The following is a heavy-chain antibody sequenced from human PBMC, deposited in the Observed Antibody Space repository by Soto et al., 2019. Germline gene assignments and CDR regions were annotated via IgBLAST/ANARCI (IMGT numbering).Heavy chain of an antibody. J-gene: IGHJ5*02. CDR2: ISYSGTT. D-gene: IGHD5-18*01. V-gene: IGHV4-30-4*01. CDR3: ARGRGYSYGLDP. Sequence: SETLSLTCTVSGDSISSINNYWSWIRQPPGEGLEWIGFISYSGTTSYSPSLKSRVAISLDTSKNQFSLSLNFVTAADTTVYYCARGRGYSYGLDPWGQGSLVTVSS. CDR1: GDSISSINNY.